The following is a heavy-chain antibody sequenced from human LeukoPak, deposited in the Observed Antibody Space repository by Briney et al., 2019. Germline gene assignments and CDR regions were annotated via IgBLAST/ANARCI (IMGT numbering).Heavy chain of an antibody. J-gene: IGHJ4*02. CDR3: AKGGIVVVPAAHFDY. V-gene: IGHV3-9*01. CDR2: IRWNSGSI. D-gene: IGHD2-2*01. CDR1: GFTFEEYA. Sequence: GGSLRLSCAASGFTFEEYAMHGGRHAPEEGLEWVSGIRWNSGSIGYADSVKGRFTISRDNAKNSLYLQMNSLRAEDTALYYCAKGGIVVVPAAHFDYWGQGTLVTVSS.